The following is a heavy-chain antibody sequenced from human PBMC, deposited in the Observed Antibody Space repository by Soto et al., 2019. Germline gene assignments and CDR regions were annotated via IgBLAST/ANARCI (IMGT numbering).Heavy chain of an antibody. Sequence: QEQLVESGGGAVQPGTSLRLSCAASGFTLSRYGMHWVRQAPGKGLEWVAVIYFDGGNKYYGDSVKGRFTISRDNSKNTLYLQMNSLRAEDTAVYYCARDVCDRGAPGTYFDYWGQGTLVTVSS. D-gene: IGHD6-13*01. J-gene: IGHJ4*02. CDR1: GFTLSRYG. V-gene: IGHV3-33*01. CDR3: ARDVCDRGAPGTYFDY. CDR2: IYFDGGNK.